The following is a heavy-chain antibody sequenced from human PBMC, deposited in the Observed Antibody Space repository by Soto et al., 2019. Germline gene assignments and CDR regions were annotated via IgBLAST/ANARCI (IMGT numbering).Heavy chain of an antibody. CDR2: ISGSGGST. D-gene: IGHD6-13*01. CDR3: AKEGYSISWTIFDY. CDR1: GFTFSSYA. Sequence: GGSLRLSCAASGFTFSSYAMSWVRQAPGKGLEWVSAISGSGGSTYYADSVKGRFTISRDNSKNTLYLQMNSLRAEDTVVYYGAKEGYSISWTIFDYWGQGTLVTVSS. J-gene: IGHJ4*02. V-gene: IGHV3-23*01.